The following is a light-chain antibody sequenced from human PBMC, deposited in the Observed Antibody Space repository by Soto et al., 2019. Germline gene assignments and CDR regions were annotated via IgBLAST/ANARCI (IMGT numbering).Light chain of an antibody. Sequence: QSALIQPPSASGSPAQSVTISCTGTSSDVGGYNYVSWYQQHPGKAPKLMIYEVTKRPSGVPDRFSGSKSGNTASLTVSGLQAEDEADYYCTSYAGSNPVVFGGGTKLTVL. V-gene: IGLV2-8*01. CDR3: TSYAGSNPVV. J-gene: IGLJ2*01. CDR2: EVT. CDR1: SSDVGGYNY.